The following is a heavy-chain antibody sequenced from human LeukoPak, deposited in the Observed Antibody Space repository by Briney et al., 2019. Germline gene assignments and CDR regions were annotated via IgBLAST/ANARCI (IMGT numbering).Heavy chain of an antibody. CDR3: ARDDSSEVPAGGAFDI. D-gene: IGHD2-2*01. V-gene: IGHV3-21*01. Sequence: PGGSLRLSCAASGFTFSSYSMNWVRQAPGKGLEWVSSISSSSSYIYYADSVKGRFTISRDNAKNSLYLQMNSLRAEDTAVYYCARDDSSEVPAGGAFDIWGQGTMVTVSS. J-gene: IGHJ3*02. CDR2: ISSSSSYI. CDR1: GFTFSSYS.